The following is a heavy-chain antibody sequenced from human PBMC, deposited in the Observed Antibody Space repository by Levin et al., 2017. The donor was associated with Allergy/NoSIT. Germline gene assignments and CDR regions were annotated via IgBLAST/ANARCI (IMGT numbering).Heavy chain of an antibody. Sequence: NPGESLKISCKASGYTLTTYYMHWVRQAPGQGLEWMGIINPSGGSTTYAQKFQGRVTMTGDTSTSTVYMELSSLTSDDTAVYYCARGDGYRSGWYWFDPWGQGTLVTVSS. CDR3: ARGDGYRSGWYWFDP. CDR2: INPSGGST. CDR1: GYTLTTYY. V-gene: IGHV1-46*01. J-gene: IGHJ5*02. D-gene: IGHD6-19*01.